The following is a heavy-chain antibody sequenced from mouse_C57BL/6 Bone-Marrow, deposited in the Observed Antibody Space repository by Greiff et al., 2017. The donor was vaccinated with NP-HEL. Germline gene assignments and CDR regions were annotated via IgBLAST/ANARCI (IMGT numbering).Heavy chain of an antibody. CDR3: ARQLRRGHWYFDV. D-gene: IGHD3-2*02. CDR1: GFTFSDYY. Sequence: EVKLVESGGGLVQPGGSLKLSCAASGFTFSDYYMYWVRQTPEKRLEWVAYISNGGGSTYYPDTVKGRSTISRDNAKNTLYLQMSRLKSEDTAMYYCARQLRRGHWYFDVWGTGTTVTVSS. V-gene: IGHV5-12*01. CDR2: ISNGGGST. J-gene: IGHJ1*03.